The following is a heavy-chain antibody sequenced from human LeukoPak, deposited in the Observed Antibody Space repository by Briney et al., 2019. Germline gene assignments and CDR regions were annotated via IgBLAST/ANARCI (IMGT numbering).Heavy chain of an antibody. CDR1: GGSFSGYY. Sequence: SETLSLTCAVYGGSFSGYYWSWIRQPPGKGLEWIGEINHSGSTNYNPSLKSRVTISVDTSKNQFSLKLTSVTAVDTAVHFCARVKTREYYFDYWGQGTLVTVSS. V-gene: IGHV4-34*01. CDR2: INHSGST. CDR3: ARVKTREYYFDY. D-gene: IGHD3-10*01. J-gene: IGHJ4*02.